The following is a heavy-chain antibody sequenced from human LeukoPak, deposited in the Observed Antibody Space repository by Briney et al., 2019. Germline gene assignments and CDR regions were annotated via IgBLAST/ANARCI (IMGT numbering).Heavy chain of an antibody. CDR3: ARAQGGYCSGGSCYSWGGIDY. CDR1: GFTFSSYD. CDR2: IGTAGDT. D-gene: IGHD2-15*01. V-gene: IGHV3-13*01. Sequence: PGGSLRLSCAASGFTFSSYDMHWVRQAPGKGLEWVSAIGTAGDTYYPGSVKGRFTISRENAKNSLYLQMNSLRAGDTAVYYCARAQGGYCSGGSCYSWGGIDYWGQGTLVTVSS. J-gene: IGHJ4*02.